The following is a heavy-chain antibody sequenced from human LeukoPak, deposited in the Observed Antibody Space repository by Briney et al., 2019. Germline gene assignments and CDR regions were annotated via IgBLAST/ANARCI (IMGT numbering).Heavy chain of an antibody. CDR1: GGTFSSYA. Sequence: ASAKVSCKASGGTFSSYAISWVRQAPGQGLEWMGGIIPIFGTANYAQKFQGRVTITTDESTSTAYMELSSLRSEDTAVYYCARGRTTGSWFDPWGQGTLVTVSS. D-gene: IGHD1-7*01. J-gene: IGHJ5*02. V-gene: IGHV1-69*05. CDR3: ARGRTTGSWFDP. CDR2: IIPIFGTA.